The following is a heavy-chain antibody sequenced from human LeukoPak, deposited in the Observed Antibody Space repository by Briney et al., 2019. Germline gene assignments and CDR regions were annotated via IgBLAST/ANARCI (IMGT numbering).Heavy chain of an antibody. J-gene: IGHJ4*02. V-gene: IGHV3-23*01. CDR3: AKGLRRLYAPFDY. CDR1: GFTLSSYA. D-gene: IGHD2/OR15-2a*01. CDR2: ISGRGGST. Sequence: GGSLRLSCAASGFTLSSYAMSWVRQPPPKGLDWVAAISGRGGSTYYADSVKGRFTISRDNSKNTLYLQMNSLRAEDTAVYYCAKGLRRLYAPFDYWGQGTLVTVSS.